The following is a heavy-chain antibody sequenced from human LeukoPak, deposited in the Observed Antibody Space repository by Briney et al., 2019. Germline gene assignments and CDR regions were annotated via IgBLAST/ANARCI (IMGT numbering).Heavy chain of an antibody. V-gene: IGHV4-31*03. CDR2: IHNSGST. CDR3: AQRIQLWLGGWFDP. D-gene: IGHD5-18*01. J-gene: IGHJ5*02. CDR1: GGSISSGDYY. Sequence: SQTLSLTCTVSGGSISSGDYYWSWIRQHPGKGLEWIGYIHNSGSTYYNPSLKSRITISVDTSKRQFSLKLSSVTAADTAVYYCAQRIQLWLGGWFDPWGQGTLVTVSS.